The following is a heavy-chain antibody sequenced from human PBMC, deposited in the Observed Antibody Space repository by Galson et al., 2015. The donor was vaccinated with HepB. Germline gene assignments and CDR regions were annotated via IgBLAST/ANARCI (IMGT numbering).Heavy chain of an antibody. V-gene: IGHV3-21*01. Sequence: SLRLSCAASGFTFSSYSMNWVRQAPGKGLEWVSSISSSSSYIYYADSVKGRFTISRDNAKNSLYLQMNSLRAEDTAVYYCARVNGWVAPSHYYYYGMDVWGQGTTVTVSS. CDR2: ISSSSSYI. CDR1: GFTFSSYS. D-gene: IGHD6-19*01. CDR3: ARVNGWVAPSHYYYYGMDV. J-gene: IGHJ6*02.